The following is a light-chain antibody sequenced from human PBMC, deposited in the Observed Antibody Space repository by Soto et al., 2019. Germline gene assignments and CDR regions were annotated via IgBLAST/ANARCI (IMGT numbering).Light chain of an antibody. V-gene: IGKV1-5*01. CDR1: QSINNW. Sequence: DIQMTQSPSTLSASVGDRVTITCRASQSINNWLAWYQQKPGKAPKLLIYDASSLESGVPSRFSGSGSGTEFTLNISSLQPDDFATYYCQQYNSYSYTFGQGTKLEIK. CDR3: QQYNSYSYT. CDR2: DAS. J-gene: IGKJ2*01.